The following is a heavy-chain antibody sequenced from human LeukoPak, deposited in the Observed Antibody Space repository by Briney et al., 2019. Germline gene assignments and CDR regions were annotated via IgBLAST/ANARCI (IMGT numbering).Heavy chain of an antibody. CDR2: ISSSSSYI. D-gene: IGHD1-14*01. CDR3: ARMRRVGKEDAFDI. CDR1: GFTFSSYS. Sequence: PGGSPRLSCAASGFTFSSYSMNWVRQAPGKGLEWVSSISSSSSYIYYADSVKGRFTISGDNAKNSLYLQMNSLRAEDTAVYYCARMRRVGKEDAFDIWGQGTMVTVSS. V-gene: IGHV3-21*01. J-gene: IGHJ3*02.